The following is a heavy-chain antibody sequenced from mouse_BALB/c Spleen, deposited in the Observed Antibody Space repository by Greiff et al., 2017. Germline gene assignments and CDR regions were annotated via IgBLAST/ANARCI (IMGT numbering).Heavy chain of an antibody. CDR1: GFTFSDYY. Sequence: EVHLVESGGGLVKPGGSLKLSCAASGFTFSDYYMYWVRQTPEKRLEWVATISDGGSYTYYPDSVKGRFTISRDNAKNNLYLQMSSLKSEDTAMYYCAREDQSGGAMDYWGQGTSVTVSS. V-gene: IGHV5-4*02. CDR2: ISDGGSYT. CDR3: AREDQSGGAMDY. D-gene: IGHD3-1*01. J-gene: IGHJ4*01.